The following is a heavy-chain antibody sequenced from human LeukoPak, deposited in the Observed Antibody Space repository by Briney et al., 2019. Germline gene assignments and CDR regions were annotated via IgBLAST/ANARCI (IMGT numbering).Heavy chain of an antibody. Sequence: SVTLSLTCTVSGCTISSGGYYWSWIRQHPGKGLEWVGYIYYSGSTYYNPSLKSRVTISVDTSKNQFSLKLSSVTAADTAVYYWARDYDSSGYFFDYWGQGTLVTVSS. CDR3: ARDYDSSGYFFDY. CDR1: GCTISSGGYY. J-gene: IGHJ4*02. D-gene: IGHD3-22*01. V-gene: IGHV4-31*03. CDR2: IYYSGST.